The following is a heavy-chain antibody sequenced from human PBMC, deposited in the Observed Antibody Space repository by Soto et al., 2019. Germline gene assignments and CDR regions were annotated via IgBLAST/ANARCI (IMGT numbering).Heavy chain of an antibody. CDR2: INHSGST. CDR3: AREYYYGSGPWY. CDR1: GGSISSYY. V-gene: IGHV4-34*01. J-gene: IGHJ4*02. Sequence: SETLSLTCTVSGGSISSYYWSWIRQPPGKGLEWIGEINHSGSTNYNPSLKSRVTISVDTSKNQFSLKLSSVTAADTAVYYCAREYYYGSGPWYWGQGTLVTVSS. D-gene: IGHD3-10*01.